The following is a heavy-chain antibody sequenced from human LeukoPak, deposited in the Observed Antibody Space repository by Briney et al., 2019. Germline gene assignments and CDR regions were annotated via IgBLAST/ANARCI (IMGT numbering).Heavy chain of an antibody. Sequence: GGSLRLSRAASGFTFSSYSMNWVRQAPGKGLEWVSSISSSSSYIYYADSVKGRFTISRDNAKNSLYLQMNSLKTEDTAVYYCTRDAWKGGSYYPLDYWGQGTLVTVSS. V-gene: IGHV3-21*03. J-gene: IGHJ4*02. D-gene: IGHD1-26*01. CDR2: ISSSSSYI. CDR3: TRDAWKGGSYYPLDY. CDR1: GFTFSSYS.